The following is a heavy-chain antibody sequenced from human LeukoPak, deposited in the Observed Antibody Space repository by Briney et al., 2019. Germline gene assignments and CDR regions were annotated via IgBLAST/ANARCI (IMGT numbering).Heavy chain of an antibody. CDR2: TSYSGGHT. Sequence: PGGSLRLSCAASGFTFRNSDMTWVRQAPGKGLEWISSTSYSGGHTYYSESVKGRFTISRDNSQNTLFLQMNSLRVEDTAVYYCAKDLVSGSGSYYFDYWGQGTLVTVSS. CDR3: AKDLVSGSGSYYFDY. CDR1: GFTFRNSD. J-gene: IGHJ4*02. D-gene: IGHD3-10*01. V-gene: IGHV3-23*01.